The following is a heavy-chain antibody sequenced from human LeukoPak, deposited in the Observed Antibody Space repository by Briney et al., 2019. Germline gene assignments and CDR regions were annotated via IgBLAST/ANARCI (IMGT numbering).Heavy chain of an antibody. J-gene: IGHJ6*03. V-gene: IGHV3-48*03. Sequence: GGSLRLSCAASGFTFSSYEMNWVRQAPGKGLEWVSYISSSGSTIYYADSVKGRFTISRDNAKNSLYLQMNSLRAEDTAVYYCARESSNGYYHMDVWGKGTAVTISS. D-gene: IGHD4-11*01. CDR2: ISSSGSTI. CDR3: ARESSNGYYHMDV. CDR1: GFTFSSYE.